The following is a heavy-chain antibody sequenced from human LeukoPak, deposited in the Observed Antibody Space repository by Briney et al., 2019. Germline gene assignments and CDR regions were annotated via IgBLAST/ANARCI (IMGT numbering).Heavy chain of an antibody. CDR2: IIPIFGTA. Sequence: SVKVSCKASGGTFISYAISWVRQAPGQGLEWMGGIIPIFGTANYAQKFQGRVTITADESTSTAYMELSSLRSEDTAVYYCATITMMGKNWFDPWGQGTLVTVSS. CDR3: ATITMMGKNWFDP. CDR1: GGTFISYA. V-gene: IGHV1-69*13. J-gene: IGHJ5*02. D-gene: IGHD3-22*01.